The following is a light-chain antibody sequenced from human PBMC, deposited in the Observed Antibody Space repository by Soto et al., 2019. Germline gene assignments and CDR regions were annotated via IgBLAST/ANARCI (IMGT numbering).Light chain of an antibody. J-gene: IGKJ3*01. CDR1: QSVSSNY. V-gene: IGKV3-20*01. CDR2: GAS. CDR3: QQYGSSLFT. Sequence: EIVLTQSPGTLSLSPGERATLSCRASQSVSSNYLAWYQQKPGQAPRLLIYGASSRATGIPDRFSGSGSGTDFTLTISRLEPEDFAVYYCQQYGSSLFTCGPGTKVDIK.